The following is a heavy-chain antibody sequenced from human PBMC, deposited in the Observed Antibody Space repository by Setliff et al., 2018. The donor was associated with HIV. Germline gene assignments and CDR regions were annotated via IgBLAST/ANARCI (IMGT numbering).Heavy chain of an antibody. CDR1: GGSVGSSSYY. Sequence: SETLSLTCTVSGGSVGSSSYYWAWIRQPPGKGLEWIGSIYYTGNTKYNPSLESRVTLSIDTSEDQFSLRLASVTAADTAIYYCARDDSIVLVPAIMRGDGFDFWGQGRMVTVSS. D-gene: IGHD2-2*01. CDR2: IYYTGNT. V-gene: IGHV4-39*07. CDR3: ARDDSIVLVPAIMRGDGFDF. J-gene: IGHJ3*01.